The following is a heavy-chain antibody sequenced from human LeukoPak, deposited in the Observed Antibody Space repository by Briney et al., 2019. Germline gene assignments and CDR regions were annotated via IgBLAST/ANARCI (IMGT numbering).Heavy chain of an antibody. V-gene: IGHV4-39*07. CDR1: GGSISSSSYY. D-gene: IGHD3-16*02. CDR3: ARGGELSLSGNTFDY. J-gene: IGHJ4*02. Sequence: SETLSLTCTVSGGSISSSSYYWGWIRQPPGKGLEWIGSIYYSGSTYYNPSLKSRVTISVDTSKNQFSLKLSSVTAADTAVYYCARGGELSLSGNTFDYWGQGTLVTVSS. CDR2: IYYSGST.